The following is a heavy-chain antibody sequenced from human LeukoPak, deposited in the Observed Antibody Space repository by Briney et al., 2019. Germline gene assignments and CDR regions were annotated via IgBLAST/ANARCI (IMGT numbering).Heavy chain of an antibody. Sequence: GGSLRLSCAASGFTFSNYGMSWLRQAPGKGLEWVSAISTTGGSTYYADSVKGRFIISRDNSKNTLYLQMNSLRAEDTAVYYCAKPPDCSGGSCYYYGMDVWGQGTTVTVSS. J-gene: IGHJ6*02. V-gene: IGHV3-23*01. CDR3: AKPPDCSGGSCYYYGMDV. CDR1: GFTFSNYG. CDR2: ISTTGGST. D-gene: IGHD2-15*01.